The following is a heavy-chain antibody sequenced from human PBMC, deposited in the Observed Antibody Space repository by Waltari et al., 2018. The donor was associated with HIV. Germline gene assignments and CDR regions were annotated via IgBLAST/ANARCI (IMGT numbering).Heavy chain of an antibody. CDR2: ISSSSSSFI. V-gene: IGHV3-21*01. D-gene: IGHD2-2*01. Sequence: EVQLVESGGGLVKPGGSLRLSCAASGFTFSGYNMNWVRQAPGKGLEWVSSISSSSSSFIYYADSVKGRFTISRDNAKNSLYLQMNSLRAEDTAVYYCARAYAGLLITWGQGTLVTVSS. CDR3: ARAYAGLLIT. J-gene: IGHJ5*02. CDR1: GFTFSGYN.